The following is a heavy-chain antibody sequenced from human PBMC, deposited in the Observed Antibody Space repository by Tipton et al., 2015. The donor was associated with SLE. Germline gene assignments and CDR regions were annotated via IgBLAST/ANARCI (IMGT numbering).Heavy chain of an antibody. CDR1: GGSISTYY. CDR2: IYYSGIT. CDR3: ARDRFWNGYLEY. D-gene: IGHD3-3*01. V-gene: IGHV4-59*01. J-gene: IGHJ4*02. Sequence: TLSLTCTVSGGSISTYYWNWIRQPPGKGLEWVGYIYYSGITYYNPSLKSRVSISVDTTKNQFSLRLTSLTAADTAVYYCARDRFWNGYLEYWGQGALVSVSS.